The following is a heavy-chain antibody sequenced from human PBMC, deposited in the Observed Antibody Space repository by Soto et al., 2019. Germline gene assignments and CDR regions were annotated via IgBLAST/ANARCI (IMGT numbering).Heavy chain of an antibody. D-gene: IGHD5-18*01. CDR3: ARFGAMGPFDY. V-gene: IGHV4-59*01. J-gene: IGHJ4*02. Sequence: QVQLQESGPGLVKPSETLSLTCTVSGGSISSYYWSWIRQPPGKGLEWIGYIYYSGSTNYNPSLKSRVTISVDTSKNQFSLTLSSVTAADTAVYYCARFGAMGPFDYWGQGTLVTVSS. CDR2: IYYSGST. CDR1: GGSISSYY.